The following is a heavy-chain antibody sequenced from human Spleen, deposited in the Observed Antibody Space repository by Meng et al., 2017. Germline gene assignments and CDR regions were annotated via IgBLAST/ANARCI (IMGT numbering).Heavy chain of an antibody. CDR2: ICNSGST. Sequence: QLQLQASGSGLVKPSQTLSLNCTVSGGSISSGDYCWSWIRQPPGEGLEWIGYICNSGSTYYSPSLKSRVTISVDTSTNQFSLRLNSVTAADTAVYYCARGMWIAVAGTAKIDYWGQGTLVTVSS. J-gene: IGHJ4*02. V-gene: IGHV4-30-4*01. CDR3: ARGMWIAVAGTAKIDY. D-gene: IGHD6-19*01. CDR1: GGSISSGDYC.